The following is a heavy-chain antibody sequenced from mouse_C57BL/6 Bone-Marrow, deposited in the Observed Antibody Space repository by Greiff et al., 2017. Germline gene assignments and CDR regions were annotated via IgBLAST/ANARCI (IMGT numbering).Heavy chain of an antibody. V-gene: IGHV1-26*01. CDR1: GYTFTDYY. J-gene: IGHJ4*01. Sequence: VQLQQSGPELVKPGASVKISCKASGYTFTDYYMNWVKQSHGKSLEWIGDINPNNGGTSYNQKFKGKATLTVDKSSSTAYMELRSLTSEDSAVYYCARSSTDYYAMDYGGQGTSVTVSS. CDR3: ARSSTDYYAMDY. CDR2: INPNNGGT. D-gene: IGHD4-1*02.